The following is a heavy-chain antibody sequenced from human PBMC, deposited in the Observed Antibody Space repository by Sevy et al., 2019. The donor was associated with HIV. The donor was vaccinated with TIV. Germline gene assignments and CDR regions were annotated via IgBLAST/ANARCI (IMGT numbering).Heavy chain of an antibody. Sequence: GGSLRLSCAASGFTFSSYAMSWVHQAPGKGLEWVSAISGSGGSTYYADSVKGRFTISRDNSKNTLYLQMNSLRAEDTAVYYCAKDIAAATVFDYWGQGTLVTVSS. D-gene: IGHD6-13*01. CDR1: GFTFSSYA. CDR3: AKDIAAATVFDY. CDR2: ISGSGGST. V-gene: IGHV3-23*01. J-gene: IGHJ4*02.